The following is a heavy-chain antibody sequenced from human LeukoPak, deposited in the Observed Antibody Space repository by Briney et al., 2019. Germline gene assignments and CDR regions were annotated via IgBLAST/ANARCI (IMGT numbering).Heavy chain of an antibody. V-gene: IGHV3-9*01. CDR2: ISWNSGSI. J-gene: IGHJ4*02. D-gene: IGHD1-26*01. CDR3: AKSLKGELPTSSFDY. CDR1: GFTFSSYS. Sequence: GGSLRLSCAASGFTFSSYSMNWVRQAPGKGLEWVSGISWNSGSIGYADSVKGRFTISRDNAKNSLYLQMNSLRAEDTALYYCAKSLKGELPTSSFDYWGQGTLVTVSS.